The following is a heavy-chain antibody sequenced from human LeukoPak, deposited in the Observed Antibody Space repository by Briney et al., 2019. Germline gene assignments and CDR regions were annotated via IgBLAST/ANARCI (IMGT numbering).Heavy chain of an antibody. CDR1: GYIFSTYW. Sequence: GESLKISCKASGYIFSTYWIGWVRQMPGKGLEWMGIIYPGDSDTRYSPSFQGQVTISADKSISTAHLQWSSLKASDTAMYYGARRSGYSGYDHYWGQGTLVTVSS. J-gene: IGHJ4*02. V-gene: IGHV5-51*01. CDR3: ARRSGYSGYDHY. CDR2: IYPGDSDT. D-gene: IGHD5-12*01.